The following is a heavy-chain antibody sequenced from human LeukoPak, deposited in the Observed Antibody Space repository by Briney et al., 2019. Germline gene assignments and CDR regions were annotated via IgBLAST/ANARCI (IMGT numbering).Heavy chain of an antibody. Sequence: PGRSLRLSCAASGFTFSSYAMHWVRQAPGRGLEWVAAISHDESNKYYADSVKGRFTVSRDKSKNTLYLQMNSLRAADTAVYYCARGNGSYWAPDYWGQGTLVTVSS. CDR1: GFTFSSYA. J-gene: IGHJ4*02. CDR2: ISHDESNK. V-gene: IGHV3-30-3*01. CDR3: ARGNGSYWAPDY. D-gene: IGHD1-26*01.